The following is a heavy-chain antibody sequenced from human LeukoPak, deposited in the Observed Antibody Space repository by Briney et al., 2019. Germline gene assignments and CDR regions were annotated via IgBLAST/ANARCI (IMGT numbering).Heavy chain of an antibody. V-gene: IGHV3-30-3*01. CDR1: GFTFSSYA. J-gene: IGHJ4*02. CDR3: ANLHGGLLSFDG. D-gene: IGHD2-15*01. Sequence: GGSLRLSCAASGFTFSSYAMHWVRQAPGKGLEWVAVISYDGSNKYYADSVKGRFTISRDNSKNTLYLQMNSLRAEDTAVYYCANLHGGLLSFDGWGQGTLVTVSS. CDR2: ISYDGSNK.